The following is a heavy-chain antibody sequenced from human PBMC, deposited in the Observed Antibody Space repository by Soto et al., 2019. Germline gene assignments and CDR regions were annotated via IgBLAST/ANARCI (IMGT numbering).Heavy chain of an antibody. J-gene: IGHJ4*02. Sequence: EVQLAESGGGLVQPGGSLRLSCADSGLSFSNYWMSWVRQAPGKGLEWVANIKQDGSEMAYVDSVKGRFSISRDNPKNSLYLQMDTLRAEDTAVYYCARAVAVGGFYFNYWGQGTLVTVSS. CDR3: ARAVAVGGFYFNY. D-gene: IGHD6-19*01. CDR1: GLSFSNYW. V-gene: IGHV3-7*01. CDR2: IKQDGSEM.